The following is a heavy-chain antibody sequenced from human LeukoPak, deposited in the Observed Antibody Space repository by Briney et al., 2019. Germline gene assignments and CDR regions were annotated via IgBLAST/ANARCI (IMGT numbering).Heavy chain of an antibody. J-gene: IGHJ5*02. D-gene: IGHD2-15*01. CDR2: ISAYNCNT. CDR3: AWDIVASGGWFDP. Sequence: ASVKVSCKASGYTFTSYGISWVRQAPGQGLEGVGWISAYNCNTNYAHKLQGRITMTTDTSNSTAYLEMRSLSSDAPAVFFCAWDIVASGGWFDPWGQGTLVTVSS. V-gene: IGHV1-18*01. CDR1: GYTFTSYG.